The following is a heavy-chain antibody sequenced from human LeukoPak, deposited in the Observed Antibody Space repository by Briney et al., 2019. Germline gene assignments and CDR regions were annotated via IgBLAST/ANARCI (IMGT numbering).Heavy chain of an antibody. CDR1: GGSISSSNW. J-gene: IGHJ4*02. CDR3: ARWGLGYCGGDCNRYYFDY. Sequence: SETLSLTCAVSGGSISSSNWWSWVRQPPGKGLEWIGEIYHSGSTNYNPSLKSRVTISVDKSKNQFSLKLSSVTAADTAVYYCARWGLGYCGGDCNRYYFDYWGQGTLVTVSS. V-gene: IGHV4-4*02. CDR2: IYHSGST. D-gene: IGHD2-21*02.